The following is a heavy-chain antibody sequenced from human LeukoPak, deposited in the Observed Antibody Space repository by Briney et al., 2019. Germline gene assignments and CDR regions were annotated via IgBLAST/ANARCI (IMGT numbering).Heavy chain of an antibody. Sequence: GGSLRLSCAVSGFTFSNYWMSWVRQAPGKGLEWVANIKQDGSEKYYVDSVKGRFTISRDNAKNSLYLQMNSLRAEDTAVYYCARESGYYHYFDYWGQGTLVTVS. CDR2: IKQDGSEK. D-gene: IGHD3-22*01. CDR1: GFTFSNYW. V-gene: IGHV3-7*01. J-gene: IGHJ4*02. CDR3: ARESGYYHYFDY.